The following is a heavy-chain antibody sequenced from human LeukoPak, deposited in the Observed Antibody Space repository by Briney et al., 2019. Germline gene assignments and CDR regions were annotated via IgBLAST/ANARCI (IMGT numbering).Heavy chain of an antibody. CDR3: AKGGHSGWSLRNWFDP. D-gene: IGHD6-19*01. CDR2: INTDGSST. CDR1: GFTFSSFW. V-gene: IGHV3-74*01. J-gene: IGHJ5*02. Sequence: GGSLRLPCAASGFTFSSFWMHWVRQAPGKGLVWVSRINTDGSSTDYADSVKGRFTISRDNAKNTLYLQMNSLRAEDTAVYYCAKGGHSGWSLRNWFDPWGQGTLVTVSS.